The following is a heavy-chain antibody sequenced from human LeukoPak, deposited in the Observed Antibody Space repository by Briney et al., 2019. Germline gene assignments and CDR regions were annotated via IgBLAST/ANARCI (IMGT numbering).Heavy chain of an antibody. CDR3: ARESSGLPGTREFDY. CDR2: ISGYNANT. CDR1: GYTFTRYG. J-gene: IGHJ4*02. Sequence: GASVKVSCKASGYTFTRYGISWVRQAPGRGLEWMGWISGYNANTKYAQKLQGRVTMTTDTSTSTAYMDLRSLRSDDTAVYYCARESSGLPGTREFDYWGQGTLVTVSS. V-gene: IGHV1-18*01. D-gene: IGHD6-13*01.